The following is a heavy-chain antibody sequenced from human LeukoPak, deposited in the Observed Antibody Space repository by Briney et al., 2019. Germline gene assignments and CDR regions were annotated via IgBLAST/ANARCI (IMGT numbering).Heavy chain of an antibody. CDR1: GYTFTGYY. Sequence: ASVKVSCKASGYTFTGYYMHWVRQAPGQGFEWMGWINPNSGGTNYAQKFQGRVTMTRDTSISTAYMELSRLRSDDTAVYYCARVSWFDELPNYWGQGTLVSVSS. CDR3: ARVSWFDELPNY. J-gene: IGHJ4*02. D-gene: IGHD3-10*01. CDR2: INPNSGGT. V-gene: IGHV1-2*02.